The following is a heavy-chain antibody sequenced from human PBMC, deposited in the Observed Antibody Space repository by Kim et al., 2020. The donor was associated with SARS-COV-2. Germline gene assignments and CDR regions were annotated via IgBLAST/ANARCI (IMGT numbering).Heavy chain of an antibody. Sequence: SVKSRFTISRDDSKNSLYLQMNSLRAEDTAVYYCARDRGIAAPTEYGMDVWGQGTTVTVSS. V-gene: IGHV3-21*01. J-gene: IGHJ6*02. D-gene: IGHD6-13*01. CDR3: ARDRGIAAPTEYGMDV.